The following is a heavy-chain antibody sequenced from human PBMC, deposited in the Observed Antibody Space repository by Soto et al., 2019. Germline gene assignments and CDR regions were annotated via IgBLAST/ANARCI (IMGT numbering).Heavy chain of an antibody. CDR2: ISSDISYI. CDR3: VASSRYYGFRSGYQGDFDY. D-gene: IGHD3-3*01. J-gene: IGHJ4*02. V-gene: IGHV3-21*01. CDR1: GLTFSTYS. Sequence: GGSLRLSCAASGLTFSTYSMNWVRQAPGKGLEWVSSISSDISYIYYADSVKGRFTISRDNAKNSLYLQMNSLRAEDTAVYHCVASSRYYGFRSGYQGDFDYWGQGTLVTVSS.